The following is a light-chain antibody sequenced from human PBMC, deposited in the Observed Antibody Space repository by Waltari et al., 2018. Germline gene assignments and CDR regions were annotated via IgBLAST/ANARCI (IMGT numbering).Light chain of an antibody. CDR3: QQYHHSPAT. Sequence: DVVLTQSPDSLAVSLGERATINCKSSQGVKSSSDNQSCLAWYQQKPGQPPRLLIYSTSTRESGVPDRFSGSGSGTDFTLTISALQAEDVAVYCCQQYHHSPATFGGGTKVEIK. V-gene: IGKV4-1*01. J-gene: IGKJ4*02. CDR2: STS. CDR1: QGVKSSSDNQSC.